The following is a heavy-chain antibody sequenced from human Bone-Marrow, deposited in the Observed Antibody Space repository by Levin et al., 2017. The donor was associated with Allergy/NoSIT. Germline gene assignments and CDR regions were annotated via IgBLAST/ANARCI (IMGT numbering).Heavy chain of an antibody. CDR3: ARGAYYYDSSGYYYYGMDV. CDR1: GGTFSSYA. J-gene: IGHJ6*02. V-gene: IGHV1-69*04. D-gene: IGHD3-22*01. CDR2: IIPILGIA. Sequence: PGGSLRLSCKASGGTFSSYAISWVRQAPGQGLEWMGRIIPILGIANYAQKFQGRVTITADKSTSTAYMELSSLRSEDTAVYYCARGAYYYDSSGYYYYGMDVWGQGTTVTVSS.